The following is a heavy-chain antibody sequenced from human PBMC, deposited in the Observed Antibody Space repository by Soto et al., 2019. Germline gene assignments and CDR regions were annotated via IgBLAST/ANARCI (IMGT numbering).Heavy chain of an antibody. CDR3: GVAAGTWGLASFDY. CDR1: GFTFSSYA. CDR2: ISGSGGST. J-gene: IGHJ4*02. Sequence: GGSLRLSCAASGFTFSSYAMSWVRQAPGKGLEWVSAISGSGGSTYYADSVKGRFTISRDNSKNTLYLQMDSLRAEDTAVYYCGVAAGTWGLASFDYWGQGTLVTVSS. V-gene: IGHV3-23*01. D-gene: IGHD6-13*01.